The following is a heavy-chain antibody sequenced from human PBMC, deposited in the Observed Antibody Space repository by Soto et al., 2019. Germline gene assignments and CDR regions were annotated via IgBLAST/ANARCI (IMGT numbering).Heavy chain of an antibody. J-gene: IGHJ4*02. CDR1: GFTFSNAW. CDR2: IKSKTDGGTT. V-gene: IGHV3-15*01. Sequence: PGGSLRLSCAASGFTFSNAWMSWVRQAPGKGLEWVGHIKSKTDGGTTDYAAPVKGRFTISRDDSKNTLYLQMNSLKTEDTAVYYCTTEPGGYYDILTGSRGSDYWGQGTLVTVSS. D-gene: IGHD3-9*01. CDR3: TTEPGGYYDILTGSRGSDY.